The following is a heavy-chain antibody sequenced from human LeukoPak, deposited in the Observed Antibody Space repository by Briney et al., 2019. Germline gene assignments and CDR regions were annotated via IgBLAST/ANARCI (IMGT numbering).Heavy chain of an antibody. CDR2: IIPILGIA. CDR1: GGTFSSYA. Sequence: GASVKVSCKASGGTFSSYAISWVRQAPGQGLEWMGGIIPILGIANYAQKFQGRVTITADKSTSTAYMELSSLRSEDTAVYYCARLTVTPQDINYYYYGMDVWGQGTTVTVSS. CDR3: ARLTVTPQDINYYYYGMDV. D-gene: IGHD4-17*01. V-gene: IGHV1-69*10. J-gene: IGHJ6*02.